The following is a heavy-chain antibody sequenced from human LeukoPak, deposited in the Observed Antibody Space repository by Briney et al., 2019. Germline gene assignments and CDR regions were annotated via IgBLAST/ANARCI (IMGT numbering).Heavy chain of an antibody. Sequence: PGGSLRLSCAASGFTLSSYIMNWVRQAPGKGLEWVSGISGSGDSTHYADSVKGRFSISRDDSKTTLYLQMNSLRAEDAAVYYCAKGYGSSVYASFDWWGQGTLVTVSS. CDR1: GFTLSSYI. CDR3: AKGYGSSVYASFDW. J-gene: IGHJ4*02. D-gene: IGHD3-22*01. CDR2: ISGSGDST. V-gene: IGHV3-23*01.